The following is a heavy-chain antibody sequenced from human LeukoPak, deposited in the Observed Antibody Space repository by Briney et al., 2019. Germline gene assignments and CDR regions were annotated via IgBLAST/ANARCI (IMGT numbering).Heavy chain of an antibody. CDR1: GLTFSSHW. Sequence: PGGSLRLSCAASGLTFSSHWMHWVRQAPGKGLVWVSRITNDGSSTTHADSVKGRFTISRDNAKDTLNLQMNSLRAEDTAVYYCTRESRDFWTGYSYNYYGMDVWGQGTTVTVSS. J-gene: IGHJ6*02. CDR2: ITNDGSST. D-gene: IGHD3/OR15-3a*01. V-gene: IGHV3-74*01. CDR3: TRESRDFWTGYSYNYYGMDV.